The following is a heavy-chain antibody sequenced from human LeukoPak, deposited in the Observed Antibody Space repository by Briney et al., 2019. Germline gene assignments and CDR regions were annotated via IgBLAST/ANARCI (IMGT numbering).Heavy chain of an antibody. D-gene: IGHD3-3*01. CDR2: IYHSGTT. Sequence: SETLSLTCSVSGYSISSGYDWGWIRQPPGKGLEWIGSIYHSGTTYYNPSLKSRVTMSVDTSNNQFSLRLSSVTAADTAVYYCTRDWSHGAFDVWGQGTMVTVSS. V-gene: IGHV4-38-2*02. J-gene: IGHJ3*01. CDR3: TRDWSHGAFDV. CDR1: GYSISSGYD.